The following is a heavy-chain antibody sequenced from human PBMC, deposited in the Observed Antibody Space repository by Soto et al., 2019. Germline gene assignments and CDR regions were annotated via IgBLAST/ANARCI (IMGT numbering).Heavy chain of an antibody. Sequence: QVQLVESGGGVVQPGRSLRLSCAASGFTFRNYGMQWVRQAPGKGLEWVAVIWYDGSNEYYADSVKGRFTISRDNSKNTVYLQMNSLRDEDTAVYFCARDRTNYGDYWGQGTLVTVSS. CDR1: GFTFRNYG. V-gene: IGHV3-33*01. J-gene: IGHJ4*02. CDR2: IWYDGSNE. CDR3: ARDRTNYGDY. D-gene: IGHD3-16*01.